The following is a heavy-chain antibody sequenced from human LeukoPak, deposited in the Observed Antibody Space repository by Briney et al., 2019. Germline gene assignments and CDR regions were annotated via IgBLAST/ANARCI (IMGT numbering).Heavy chain of an antibody. J-gene: IGHJ4*02. D-gene: IGHD4-23*01. CDR1: GFTFSSYE. V-gene: IGHV3-48*03. CDR2: ISSSGNTI. Sequence: PGGSLRLSCAASGFTFSSYEMNWVRQAPGKGLEWVSYISSSGNTIYHADSVKGRFTISRDNAKNSLYLQMNSLRAEDTALYYCARDYAVTTVVTPLFDYWGQGTLVTVSS. CDR3: ARDYAVTTVVTPLFDY.